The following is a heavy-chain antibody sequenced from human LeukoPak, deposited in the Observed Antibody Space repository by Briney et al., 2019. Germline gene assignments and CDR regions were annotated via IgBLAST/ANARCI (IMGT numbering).Heavy chain of an antibody. CDR1: GFSFRSYG. D-gene: IGHD3-10*01. CDR2: ISYDGSNK. Sequence: GGSLRLSCAASGFSFRSYGMHWVRQAPGKGLEWVAVISYDGSNKYYADSVKGRFTISRDNSKNTLFLQMNSLRGEDTAVYYCAREESGSYYNFYYFYMDVWGKGTTVTISS. J-gene: IGHJ6*03. CDR3: AREESGSYYNFYYFYMDV. V-gene: IGHV3-30*03.